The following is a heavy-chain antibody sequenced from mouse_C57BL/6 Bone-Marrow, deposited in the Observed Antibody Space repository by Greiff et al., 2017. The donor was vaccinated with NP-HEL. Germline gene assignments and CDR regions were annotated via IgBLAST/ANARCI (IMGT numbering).Heavy chain of an antibody. CDR2: IWGGGST. CDR3: AKHGPNFQFAY. J-gene: IGHJ3*01. Sequence: QVQLKESGPGLVAPSQSLSISCTVSGFSLTSYGVDWVRQPPGTGLEWLGVIWGGGSTNYNSALMSRLGISKDNSKSQVVLKMNSRQTDDTAMYYCAKHGPNFQFAYWGQGTLVTVSA. CDR1: GFSLTSYG. V-gene: IGHV2-9*01.